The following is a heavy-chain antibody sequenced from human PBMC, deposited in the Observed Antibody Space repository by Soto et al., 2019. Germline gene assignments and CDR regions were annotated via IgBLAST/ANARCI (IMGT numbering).Heavy chain of an antibody. Sequence: ASAQVACKISRSTLTFFSMHWVRPDSDKGHGWMGGFDPEDGETIYAQKFQGRVTMTEDTSTDTAYMELSSLRSEDTAVYYCATRAPITISGVVYYYYYGMDVWGQGTTVTVSS. V-gene: IGHV1-24*01. CDR3: ATRAPITISGVVYYYYYGMDV. CDR2: FDPEDGET. D-gene: IGHD3-3*01. CDR1: RSTLTFFS. J-gene: IGHJ6*02.